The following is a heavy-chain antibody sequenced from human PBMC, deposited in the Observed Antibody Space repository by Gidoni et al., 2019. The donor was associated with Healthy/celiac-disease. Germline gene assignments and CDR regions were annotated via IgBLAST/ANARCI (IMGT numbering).Heavy chain of an antibody. Sequence: QVQLVESGGGVVQPGRSLRLSCAASGFTFSSYGMHWVRQAPGKGLEWVAVIWYDGSNKYYADSVKGRFTISRDNSKNTLYLQMNSLRAEDTAVYYCAREFGLSPMDVWGKGTTVTVSS. J-gene: IGHJ6*04. CDR1: GFTFSSYG. V-gene: IGHV3-33*01. D-gene: IGHD3-16*01. CDR3: AREFGLSPMDV. CDR2: IWYDGSNK.